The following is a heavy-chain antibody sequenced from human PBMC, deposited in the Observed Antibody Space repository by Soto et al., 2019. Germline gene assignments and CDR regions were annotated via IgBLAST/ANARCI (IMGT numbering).Heavy chain of an antibody. CDR3: AKEAIGMVRGVMDY. CDR1: GFTFSSYA. J-gene: IGHJ4*02. Sequence: GGSLTLFCAASGFTFSSYAMSWFRQAPGKGLEWVSAISGSGGSTYYADSVKGRFTISRDNSKNTLYLQMNSLRAEDTAVYYCAKEAIGMVRGVMDYWGQGTLVTVSS. CDR2: ISGSGGST. V-gene: IGHV3-23*01. D-gene: IGHD3-10*01.